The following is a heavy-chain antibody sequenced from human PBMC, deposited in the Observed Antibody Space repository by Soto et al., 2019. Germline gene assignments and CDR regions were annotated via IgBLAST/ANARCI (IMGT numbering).Heavy chain of an antibody. CDR3: AGEGQSPYYYYGMDV. V-gene: IGHV1-18*01. Sequence: QVQVVQSGDEVKKPGASVKVSCKASGYTFTNYGFSWVRQAPGQGLEWMGWISGYNGNTKYAEKFKVRVTMTTDTSTSTAQMELRCLRSDDTDVYYCAGEGQSPYYYYGMDVWGQVTAVTVSS. J-gene: IGHJ6*02. CDR1: GYTFTNYG. CDR2: ISGYNGNT.